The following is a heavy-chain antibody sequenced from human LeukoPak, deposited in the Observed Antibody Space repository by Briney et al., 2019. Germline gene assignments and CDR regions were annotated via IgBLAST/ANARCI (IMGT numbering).Heavy chain of an antibody. Sequence: PGRSLRLSCAASGFTFSSYAMHWVRQTPGKGLGWVAVISYDGSNKFDADSVKGLLTISRDNSKTTQYLEMKSLRAEDTGVYFCARGRGGTTTPYYFDSWGRGALVTASS. CDR2: ISYDGSNK. D-gene: IGHD1-26*01. CDR3: ARGRGGTTTPYYFDS. J-gene: IGHJ4*02. CDR1: GFTFSSYA. V-gene: IGHV3-30*04.